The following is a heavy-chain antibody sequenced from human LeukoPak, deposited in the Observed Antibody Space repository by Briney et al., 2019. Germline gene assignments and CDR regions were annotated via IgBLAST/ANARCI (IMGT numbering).Heavy chain of an antibody. Sequence: GGSLRLSCAASGFTFSSYGMHWVRQAPGKGLEWVAVIWYDGSNKYYADSVKGRFTISRDNSKNTLYLQMNSLRAEDTAVYYCARELTYHYYYMDVWGKRTTVTVSS. D-gene: IGHD2-21*02. V-gene: IGHV3-33*01. CDR2: IWYDGSNK. J-gene: IGHJ6*03. CDR1: GFTFSSYG. CDR3: ARELTYHYYYMDV.